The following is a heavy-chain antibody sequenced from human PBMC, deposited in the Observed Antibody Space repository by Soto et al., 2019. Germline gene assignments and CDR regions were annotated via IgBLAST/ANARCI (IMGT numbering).Heavy chain of an antibody. D-gene: IGHD1-26*01. CDR3: AREMRVGATKAYYYGMDV. CDR1: GGSISSGDYY. J-gene: IGHJ6*02. Sequence: PSETLSLTCTVSGGSISSGDYYWSWIRQPPGKGLEWIGYIYYSGSTYYNPSLKSRVTISVDTSKNQFSLKLSSLTAADTAVYYCAREMRVGATKAYYYGMDVCGQGTTVTVSS. V-gene: IGHV4-30-4*01. CDR2: IYYSGST.